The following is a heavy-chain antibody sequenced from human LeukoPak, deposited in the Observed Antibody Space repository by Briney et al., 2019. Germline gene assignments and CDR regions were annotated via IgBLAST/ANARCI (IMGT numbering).Heavy chain of an antibody. V-gene: IGHV3-53*01. J-gene: IGHJ3*02. D-gene: IGHD3-22*01. CDR3: ARDWRDSSGKFPNDAFDS. Sequence: GGSLRLSCAASGFIVSSNYMSWVRQAPGKGLEWVSLIYSGGSTYYADSVKGRFTISRDNAKNSLYLQMNSLRAEDTAMYYCARDWRDSSGKFPNDAFDSWGQGTMVIVSS. CDR2: IYSGGST. CDR1: GFIVSSNY.